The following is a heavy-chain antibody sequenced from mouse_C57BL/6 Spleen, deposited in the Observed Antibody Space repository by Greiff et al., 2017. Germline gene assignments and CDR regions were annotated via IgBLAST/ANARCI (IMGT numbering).Heavy chain of an antibody. CDR2: INPNNGGT. CDR3: AREDYGPD. J-gene: IGHJ2*01. D-gene: IGHD1-1*01. V-gene: IGHV1-26*01. CDR1: GYTFTDYY. Sequence: VQLQQSGPELVKPGASVKISCKASGYTFTDYYMNWVKQSHGKSLEWIGDINPNNGGTSYNQKFKGKATLTVDKSSSTAYMELRSLTSEDSAVYYCAREDYGPDWGQGTTLTVSA.